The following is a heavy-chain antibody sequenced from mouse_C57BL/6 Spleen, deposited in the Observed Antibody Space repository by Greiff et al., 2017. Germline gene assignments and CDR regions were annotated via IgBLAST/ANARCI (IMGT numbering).Heavy chain of an antibody. V-gene: IGHV5-17*01. CDR3: AVLKFITWGYAMDY. CDR1: GFTFRDYG. J-gene: IGHJ4*01. CDR2: ISSGSSTI. D-gene: IGHD1-1*01. Sequence: EVKLVESGGGLVKPGGSLKLSCAASGFTFRDYGMHWVRQAPEKGLEWVAYISSGSSTIYYADTVKGRFTISRDNAKNTLFLQMTSLRSEDTAMYYCAVLKFITWGYAMDYWGQGTSVTVSS.